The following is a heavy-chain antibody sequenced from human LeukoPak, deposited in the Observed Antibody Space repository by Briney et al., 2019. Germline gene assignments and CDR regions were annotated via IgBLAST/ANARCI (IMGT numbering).Heavy chain of an antibody. CDR1: GASISTGGYF. D-gene: IGHD3-10*01. J-gene: IGHJ4*02. CDR2: ISYSGNT. Sequence: SETLSLTCTFSGASISTGGYFWSWIRQHPGKGLEWIGYISYSGNTYYNPSLKSRLTISVDTSKNQFSLKLSSVTAADTAVYYCARSFGESYFDYWGQGILVTVSS. CDR3: ARSFGESYFDY. V-gene: IGHV4-31*03.